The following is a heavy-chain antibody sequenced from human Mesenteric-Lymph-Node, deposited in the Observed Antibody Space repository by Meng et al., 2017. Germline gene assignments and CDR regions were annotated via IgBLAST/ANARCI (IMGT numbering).Heavy chain of an antibody. J-gene: IGHJ5*02. Sequence: QVQLQESGPGLVKPSETLSLTCAVYGGSFSGYYWSWIRQPPGKGLEWIGEINHSGSTNYNPSLKSRVTISVDTSKNQFSLKLSSVTAADTAVYYCARGFVKYTVTRVGNWFDPWGQGTLVTVSS. V-gene: IGHV4-34*01. CDR3: ARGFVKYTVTRVGNWFDP. CDR2: INHSGST. CDR1: GGSFSGYY. D-gene: IGHD4-17*01.